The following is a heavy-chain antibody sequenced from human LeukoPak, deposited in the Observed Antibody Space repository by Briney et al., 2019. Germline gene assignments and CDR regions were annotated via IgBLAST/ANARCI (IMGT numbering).Heavy chain of an antibody. D-gene: IGHD1-7*01. CDR2: ISGSGVST. Sequence: PGGSLRLSCAASGFTFSDYTMNWVRQAPGKGLEWVSAISGSGVSTYYADSVKGRFTVSRDNSKNTLYLQMSSPRAEDTAVYYCAKDERNWNYNLASQTYDWGQGTLVTVSS. J-gene: IGHJ4*02. CDR1: GFTFSDYT. CDR3: AKDERNWNYNLASQTYD. V-gene: IGHV3-23*01.